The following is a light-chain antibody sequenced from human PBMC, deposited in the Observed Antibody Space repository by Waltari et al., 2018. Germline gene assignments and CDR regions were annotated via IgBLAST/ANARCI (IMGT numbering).Light chain of an antibody. CDR2: DAA. J-gene: IGKJ4*01. CDR1: QTVNRN. Sequence: EILLTQSPVTLSLSPGDRATLSCRASQTVNRNLAWYQHKPGQAPRLLIYDAAIRATGIPPRFSGSGSGTDFTLTISSLEPEDFAVYFCQQRDNWPPFTFGGGTKVEIK. V-gene: IGKV3-11*01. CDR3: QQRDNWPPFT.